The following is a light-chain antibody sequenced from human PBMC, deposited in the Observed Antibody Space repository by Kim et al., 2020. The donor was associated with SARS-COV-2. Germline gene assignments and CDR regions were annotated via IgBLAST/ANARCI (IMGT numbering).Light chain of an antibody. CDR3: NSRDSSGNHVV. V-gene: IGLV3-19*01. CDR1: SLRSYY. J-gene: IGLJ2*01. Sequence: ALGQTVRITCQGDSLRSYYASWYQQKPGQAPVHVIYGKNNRPSGIPDRFSGSSSGNTASLTIAGAQAEDEADYYCNSRDSSGNHVVFGRGTQLTVL. CDR2: GKN.